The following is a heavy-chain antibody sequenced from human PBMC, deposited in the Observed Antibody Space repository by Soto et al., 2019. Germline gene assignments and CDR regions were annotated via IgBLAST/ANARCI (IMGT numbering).Heavy chain of an antibody. J-gene: IGHJ4*02. CDR3: AGDPNTSRFDY. V-gene: IGHV1-18*01. D-gene: IGHD2-2*01. CDR2: ISTYSGTR. CDR1: GNTFKNHA. Sequence: ASVKVSCKASGNTFKNHAVSWLRQAPGQGLEWMGWISTYSGTRNYARKFQDRVTMSSDTSTSTVYMELRSLTSNDTAIYYCAGDPNTSRFDYWGQGTPVTVSS.